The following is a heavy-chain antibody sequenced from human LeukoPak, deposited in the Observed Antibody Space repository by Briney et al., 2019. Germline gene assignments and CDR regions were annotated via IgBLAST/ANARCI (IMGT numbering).Heavy chain of an antibody. V-gene: IGHV3-23*01. CDR1: GFTFSSYA. CDR2: ISGSGGST. Sequence: GGSLRLSCAASGFTFSSYAMSWVRQAPGKGLEWVSAISGSGGSTYYADSVKGRFTISRDNSKNTLCLQMNSLRAEDTAVYYCAKEGGRVHLGELFGWGQGTLVTVSS. CDR3: AKEGGRVHLGELFG. D-gene: IGHD3-16*01. J-gene: IGHJ4*02.